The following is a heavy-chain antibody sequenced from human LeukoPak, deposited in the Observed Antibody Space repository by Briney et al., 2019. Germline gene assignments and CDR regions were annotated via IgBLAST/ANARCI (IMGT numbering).Heavy chain of an antibody. D-gene: IGHD5-12*01. V-gene: IGHV1-3*01. CDR1: GYPFRSYV. Sequence: ASVKVSCKASGYPFRSYVVHWLRQASGQSLEWIGWINPANGNTKYSRNFQGRVTITRDTSASVVYMEPSSLRYEDTAVYYCARDGYDADGYLDYWGQGALVPVSS. CDR3: ARDGYDADGYLDY. J-gene: IGHJ4*02. CDR2: INPANGNT.